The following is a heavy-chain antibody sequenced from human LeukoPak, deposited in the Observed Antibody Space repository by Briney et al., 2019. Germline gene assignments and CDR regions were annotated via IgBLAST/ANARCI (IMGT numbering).Heavy chain of an antibody. D-gene: IGHD3-22*01. CDR2: ISGSGGST. CDR3: AKDLAYYDSSGYFPYYFDY. Sequence: PGGSLRLSCAASGFTFSSYAMSWVRQAPGKGLEWVSAISGSGGSTYYADSAKGRFTISRDNSKNTLYLQMNSLRAEDTAVYYCAKDLAYYDSSGYFPYYFDYWGQGTLVTVSS. CDR1: GFTFSSYA. J-gene: IGHJ4*02. V-gene: IGHV3-23*01.